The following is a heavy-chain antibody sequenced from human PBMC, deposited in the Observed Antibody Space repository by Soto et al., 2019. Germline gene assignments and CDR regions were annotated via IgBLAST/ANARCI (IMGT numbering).Heavy chain of an antibody. CDR2: ISSSGSTI. V-gene: IGHV3-11*01. D-gene: IGHD2-8*02. CDR3: ARDSTGGLIGDPDWWEGAAGLDY. J-gene: IGHJ4*02. Sequence: QVKRVESGGGLVKPGGSLRLSCAASGFTFSDYYMSWFRQAPGKGLEWVSYISSSGSTIYYADSVKGRFTISRDNAKNSLYLQMNSLRAEDTAVYYCARDSTGGLIGDPDWWEGAAGLDYWGQGTLVTVSS. CDR1: GFTFSDYY.